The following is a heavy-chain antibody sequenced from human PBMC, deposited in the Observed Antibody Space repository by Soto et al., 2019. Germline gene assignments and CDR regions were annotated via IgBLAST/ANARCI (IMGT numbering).Heavy chain of an antibody. D-gene: IGHD4-4*01. CDR2: IYYSGST. V-gene: IGHV4-39*01. Sequence: QLQLQESGPGLVKPSETLSLTCTVSGGSISSSSYYWGWIRQPPGKGLEWIGSIYYSGSTYYSPSLKSRVTISVDTSKNQFSLNLSSVTAADTAVYYCARHIDYSNRGYYYYGMDVWGQGTTVTVSS. J-gene: IGHJ6*02. CDR3: ARHIDYSNRGYYYYGMDV. CDR1: GGSISSSSYY.